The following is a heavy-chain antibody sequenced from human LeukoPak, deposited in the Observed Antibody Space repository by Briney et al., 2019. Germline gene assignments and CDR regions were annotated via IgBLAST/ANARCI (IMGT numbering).Heavy chain of an antibody. CDR3: AGHPPYDYVWGSYRYAFDY. CDR1: GGFISSGDYY. Sequence: NPSETLSLTCTVSGGFISSGDYYWSWIRQPPGKGLEWIGYIYYSGSTYYNPSLKSRVTISVDTSKNQFSLKLSSVTAADTAVYYCAGHPPYDYVWGSYRYAFDYWGQGTLVTVSS. J-gene: IGHJ4*02. D-gene: IGHD3-16*02. V-gene: IGHV4-30-4*01. CDR2: IYYSGST.